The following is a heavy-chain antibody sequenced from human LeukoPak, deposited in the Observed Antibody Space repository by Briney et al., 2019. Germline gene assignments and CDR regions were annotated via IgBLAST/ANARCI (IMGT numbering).Heavy chain of an antibody. V-gene: IGHV4-38-2*01. Sequence: SETLSLTCAVSGSSISSGYYWGWIRQPPGKGLEWIGSIYHSGSTYYNPSLKSRVTISVDTSKNQVSLKLSSVTAADTAVYYCARGRRYCSSTSCYIPSTSFYYYYYMDVWGKGTTVTVSS. CDR1: GSSISSGYY. CDR2: IYHSGST. D-gene: IGHD2-2*02. CDR3: ARGRRYCSSTSCYIPSTSFYYYYYMDV. J-gene: IGHJ6*03.